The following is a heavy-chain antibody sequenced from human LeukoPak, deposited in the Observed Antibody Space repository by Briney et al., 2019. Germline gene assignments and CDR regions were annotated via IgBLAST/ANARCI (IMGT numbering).Heavy chain of an antibody. CDR1: GYTFTGYY. Sequence: GASVKVSCKASGYTFTGYYMHWVRQAPGQGLEWMGWINPNSGDTNYAQKFQGRVTMTRDTSISTAYMELSRLRSDDTAVYYCAREPPSNGVYFDYWGQGTLVTVSS. CDR2: INPNSGDT. CDR3: AREPPSNGVYFDY. D-gene: IGHD1-14*01. J-gene: IGHJ4*02. V-gene: IGHV1-2*02.